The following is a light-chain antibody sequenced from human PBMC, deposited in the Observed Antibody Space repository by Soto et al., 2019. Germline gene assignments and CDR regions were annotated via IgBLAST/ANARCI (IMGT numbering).Light chain of an antibody. V-gene: IGKV3-20*01. Sequence: EIVLTQSPGTLSLSPGERATISCRASQSVSSSYLAWYLQKPGPAPRLLIYGASSRATGIPYRFSGSGSGTDFTLTISRLQPEDFAVFYCQQYVSSPLTFGGGTKVEIK. CDR2: GAS. J-gene: IGKJ4*01. CDR3: QQYVSSPLT. CDR1: QSVSSSY.